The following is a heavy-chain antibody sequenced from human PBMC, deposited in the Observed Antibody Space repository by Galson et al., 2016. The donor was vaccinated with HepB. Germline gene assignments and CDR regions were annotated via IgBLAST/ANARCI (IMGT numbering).Heavy chain of an antibody. CDR1: GGSISSSY. V-gene: IGHV4-59*01. D-gene: IGHD3-22*01. CDR2: IYYTGST. CDR3: ARVESPYQSTGYFYFSLGWFDP. J-gene: IGHJ5*02. Sequence: SETLSLTCTVSGGSISSSYWSWIHQPPGKGLEWIGYIYYTGSTTYNPSLKSRVTMSVDTSKNQFSLRLSSVTAADTAVYHCARVESPYQSTGYFYFSLGWFDPWGQGTLVTVS.